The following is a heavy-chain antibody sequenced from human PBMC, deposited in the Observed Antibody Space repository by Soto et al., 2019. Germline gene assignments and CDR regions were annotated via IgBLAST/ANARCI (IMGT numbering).Heavy chain of an antibody. D-gene: IGHD3-9*01. CDR3: ARDIHLRYFDWPPSYYYYYGMEV. CDR1: RYTFTSYG. Sequence: ASVKVSCKASRYTFTSYGISWVRQAPGQGLEWMGWINAYNGNTRYAQKLQGRVTMTRDTSTSTVYMELSSLRSEDTAVYYCARDIHLRYFDWPPSYYYYYGMEVWGQGTTVTVSS. J-gene: IGHJ6*02. V-gene: IGHV1-18*01. CDR2: INAYNGNT.